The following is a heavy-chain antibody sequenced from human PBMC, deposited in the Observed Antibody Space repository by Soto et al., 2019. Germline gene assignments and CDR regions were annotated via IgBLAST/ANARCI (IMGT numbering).Heavy chain of an antibody. Sequence: ASVKVSCKASGYTFTSYGISWVRQATGQGLEWMGWISAYNGNTNYAQKLQGRVTMTTDTSTSTAYMELRSLRSDDTAVYYCARCSSSWYEAYYYGMDVWGQGTTVTVSS. D-gene: IGHD6-13*01. CDR2: ISAYNGNT. CDR3: ARCSSSWYEAYYYGMDV. J-gene: IGHJ6*02. CDR1: GYTFTSYG. V-gene: IGHV1-18*01.